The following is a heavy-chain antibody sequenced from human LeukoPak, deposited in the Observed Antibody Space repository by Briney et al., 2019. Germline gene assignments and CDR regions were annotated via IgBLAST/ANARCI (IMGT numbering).Heavy chain of an antibody. CDR3: ARSRYDHHGRLDY. D-gene: IGHD5-12*01. CDR2: IYSGGST. Sequence: ETLSLTCAVYGGSFSGYYWSWVRQAPGKGLEWVSVIYSGGSTYYADSVKGRFTISRDNAKNSLYLQMNSLRAEDTAVYYCARSRYDHHGRLDYWGQGTLVTVSS. V-gene: IGHV3-66*01. CDR1: GGSFSGYY. J-gene: IGHJ4*02.